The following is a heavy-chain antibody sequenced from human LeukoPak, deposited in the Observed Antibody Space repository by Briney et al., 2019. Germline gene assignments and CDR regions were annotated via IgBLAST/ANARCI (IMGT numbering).Heavy chain of an antibody. J-gene: IGHJ4*02. CDR1: GGTFSSFG. D-gene: IGHD3-16*02. CDR2: IVVYDGDA. Sequence: GASVKVSCKASGGTFSSFGISWVRQAPGQGLEWMGWIVVYDGDANYAQKFQGRVTMTTDTSTNTAYMELRSLRSDDTAVYYCAVIRLGDLSLIDYWGQGTLVTVST. CDR3: AVIRLGDLSLIDY. V-gene: IGHV1-18*01.